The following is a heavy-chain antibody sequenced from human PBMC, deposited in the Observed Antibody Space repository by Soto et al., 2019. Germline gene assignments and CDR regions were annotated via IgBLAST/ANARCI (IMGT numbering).Heavy chain of an antibody. V-gene: IGHV4-31*03. D-gene: IGHD6-13*01. J-gene: IGHJ4*02. CDR2: IYYSGST. CDR3: ARSLIAAVASFDY. Sequence: PSETLSLTCTVSGGSISSGGYYWSWIRQHPGKGLEWIGYIYYSGSTYYNPSLKSRVTISVDTSKNQFSLKLSSVTAADTAVYYCARSLIAAVASFDYWGQGTLVTVSS. CDR1: GGSISSGGYY.